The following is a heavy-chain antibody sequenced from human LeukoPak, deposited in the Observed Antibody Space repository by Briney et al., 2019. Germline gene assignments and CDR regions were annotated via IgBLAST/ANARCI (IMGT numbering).Heavy chain of an antibody. D-gene: IGHD6-19*01. CDR2: VQSTSN. CDR3: ARDTAVASGMQF. Sequence: SETLSLTCTGSGGSISTFSWTWIRQPPGKGLEWIGSVQSTSNNYNPAFKSRVDISVDTAKHQFFLRLNSVTSADTAVYYCARDTAVASGMQFWGHGSLVTVSS. CDR1: GGSISTFS. J-gene: IGHJ4*01. V-gene: IGHV4-59*01.